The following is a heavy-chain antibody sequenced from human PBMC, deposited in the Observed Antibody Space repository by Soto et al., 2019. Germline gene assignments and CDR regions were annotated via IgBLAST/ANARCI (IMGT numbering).Heavy chain of an antibody. V-gene: IGHV1-8*01. D-gene: IGHD3-16*01. Sequence: GASVKVSCKASGDTFSNFDFNWVRQATGQGPEWMGWMYPNNGQTAYARTFQGRVTMTWNSSTSTAYMELSSLTSEDTAVYYCATMIRGLIHWPDPWGQGTLVTVSS. CDR1: GDTFSNFD. CDR3: ATMIRGLIHWPDP. CDR2: MYPNNGQT. J-gene: IGHJ5*02.